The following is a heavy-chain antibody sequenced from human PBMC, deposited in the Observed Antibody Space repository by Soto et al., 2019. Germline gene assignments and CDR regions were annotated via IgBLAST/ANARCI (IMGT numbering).Heavy chain of an antibody. CDR1: GYTFTSYD. CDR2: MNPNSGNT. D-gene: IGHD5-12*01. Sequence: ASVKVSCKASGYTFTSYDINWVRQATGQGLEWMGWMNPNSGNTGYAQKFQGRVTMTRNTSISTAYMELSSLRSEDTAVYYCARSRRGGFNDAFDIWGQVTMVTVSS. CDR3: ARSRRGGFNDAFDI. J-gene: IGHJ3*02. V-gene: IGHV1-8*02.